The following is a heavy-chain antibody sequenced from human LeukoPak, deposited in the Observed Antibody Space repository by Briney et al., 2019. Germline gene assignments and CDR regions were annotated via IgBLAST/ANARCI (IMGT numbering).Heavy chain of an antibody. CDR2: ISGGGGVT. Sequence: GGSLRLSCAASGFTFSSYAMNCVRQAPGKGLEWVSAISGGGGVTYYADSVKGRFTISRDNFKDTLYLQMNSLRAEDTAVYYCAKDFTVRGVKFVYWGQGTLVTVSS. CDR1: GFTFSSYA. J-gene: IGHJ4*02. D-gene: IGHD3-10*01. CDR3: AKDFTVRGVKFVY. V-gene: IGHV3-23*01.